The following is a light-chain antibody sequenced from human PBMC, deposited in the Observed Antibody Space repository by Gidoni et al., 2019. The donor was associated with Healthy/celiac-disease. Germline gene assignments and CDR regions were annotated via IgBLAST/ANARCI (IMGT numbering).Light chain of an antibody. Sequence: CRASQGVSSYLAWYQQKPGQAPRLLIYDASNRATGIPARFSGSGPGTDFTLTISSLEPEDFAVYYCQQRSNWLGTFGGGTKVEIK. CDR2: DAS. J-gene: IGKJ4*01. CDR1: QGVSSY. CDR3: QQRSNWLGT. V-gene: IGKV3D-11*01.